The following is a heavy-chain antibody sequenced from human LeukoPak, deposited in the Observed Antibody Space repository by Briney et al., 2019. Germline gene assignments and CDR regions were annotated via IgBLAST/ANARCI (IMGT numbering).Heavy chain of an antibody. V-gene: IGHV4-59*06. D-gene: IGHD3-10*01. CDR2: IYYSGST. J-gene: IGHJ6*02. Sequence: SETLSLTCTVPGGSISSYYWSWIRQHPGKGLEWIGYIYYSGSTYYNPSLKSRVTISVDTSKNQFSLKLSSVTAADTAVYYCAKGGSWFGELSYGMDVWGQGTTVTVSS. CDR1: GGSISSYY. CDR3: AKGGSWFGELSYGMDV.